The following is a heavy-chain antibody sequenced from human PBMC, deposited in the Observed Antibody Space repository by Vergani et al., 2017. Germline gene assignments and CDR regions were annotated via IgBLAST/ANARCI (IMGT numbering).Heavy chain of an antibody. D-gene: IGHD2-21*02. CDR1: GFTSSYYG. V-gene: IGHV3-30*03. CDR2: ISYDGTQK. J-gene: IGHJ2*01. CDR3: ARDCPGGGGDCSAGWYFDL. Sequence: QVHLVESGGGVVQPGRSLRLSCVVSGFTSSYYGMHWVRQAPGKGLEWVAVISYDGTQKYYADSVKGRFTISRDNSKSTLYLQMNSLRSEDTAVYYCARDCPGGGGDCSAGWYFDLWGRGTLVTVSS.